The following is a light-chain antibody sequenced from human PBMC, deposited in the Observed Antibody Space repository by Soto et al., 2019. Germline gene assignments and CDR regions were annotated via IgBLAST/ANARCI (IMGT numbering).Light chain of an antibody. CDR1: SSDVGGYTY. J-gene: IGLJ2*01. Sequence: QSAMTQPRSVSGSPGQSVTISCTGTSSDVGGYTYVSWYQQHPGKAPKLMIYDVSKRPSGVPDRFSGSKSGNTASLTISGLQAEDEADYYCCSYAGSFVVFGGGTKLTVL. CDR2: DVS. CDR3: CSYAGSFVV. V-gene: IGLV2-11*01.